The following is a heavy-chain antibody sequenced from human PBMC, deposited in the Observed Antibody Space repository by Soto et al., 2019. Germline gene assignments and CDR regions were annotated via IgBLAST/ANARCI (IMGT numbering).Heavy chain of an antibody. V-gene: IGHV3-23*01. J-gene: IGHJ1*01. CDR2: ISGSGGST. CDR3: AKQTGGTYYLEYFQH. Sequence: EVQLLESGGGLVQPGGSLRLSCAASGFTFSSDAMSWVRQAPGKGLEWVSAISGSGGSTYYADSVKGRFTISRDNSKNTLYLQMNSLRAEDTAVYYCAKQTGGTYYLEYFQHWGQGTLVTVSS. CDR1: GFTFSSDA. D-gene: IGHD1-26*01.